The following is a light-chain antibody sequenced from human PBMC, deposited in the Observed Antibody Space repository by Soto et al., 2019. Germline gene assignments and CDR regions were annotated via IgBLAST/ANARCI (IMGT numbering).Light chain of an antibody. CDR1: SSDVGGYNY. J-gene: IGLJ1*01. CDR3: SSYTTSNTRQIV. Sequence: QSALTQPASVSGSPGQSITISCTGTSSDVGGYNYVSWYQHHPGKAPKLIIFDVSNRPSGVSNPFSGSKSGNTASLTNSALQPQHEADYYCSSYTTSNTRQIVIGTGTKVXVL. CDR2: DVS. V-gene: IGLV2-14*03.